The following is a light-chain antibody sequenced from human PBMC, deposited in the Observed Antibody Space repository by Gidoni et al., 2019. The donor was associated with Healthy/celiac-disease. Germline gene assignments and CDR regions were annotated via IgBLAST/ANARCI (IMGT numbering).Light chain of an antibody. V-gene: IGKV3-20*01. CDR3: QQYVSSPYT. Sequence: IVLPQSPGTLSLSPGERATLTCRSSPSISSSYLAWYQQKPGQAPKLLIYVASSRATGVPDRFSGSGSGTDFTLTISRLEPEDFAVYYCQQYVSSPYTFGQGTKLEIK. J-gene: IGKJ2*01. CDR1: PSISSSY. CDR2: VAS.